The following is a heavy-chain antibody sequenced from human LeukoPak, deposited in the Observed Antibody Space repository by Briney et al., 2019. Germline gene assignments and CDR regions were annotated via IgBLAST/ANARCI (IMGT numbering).Heavy chain of an antibody. Sequence: GGTLRLSCAASGFTFSSYGMSWVRQAPGKGLEWVSAISGSGGTAYYGDSVEGRFTISRDNSKNTLYLQMNSLRADDTAVYYCARDRYYGSGSYYDYWGQGTLVTVSS. CDR3: ARDRYYGSGSYYDY. D-gene: IGHD3-10*01. V-gene: IGHV3-23*01. CDR1: GFTFSSYG. CDR2: ISGSGGTA. J-gene: IGHJ4*02.